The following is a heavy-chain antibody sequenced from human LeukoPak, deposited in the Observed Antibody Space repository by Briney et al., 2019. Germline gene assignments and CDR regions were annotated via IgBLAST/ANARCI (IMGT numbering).Heavy chain of an antibody. CDR3: ARYSGGWYINY. CDR1: GFIFSTYS. CDR2: ISSSSSHI. V-gene: IGHV3-21*01. D-gene: IGHD6-19*01. Sequence: GGSLRLSCAASGFIFSTYSMKWVRQAPGKGLEWVSSISSSSSHIYYADSVKGRFTISRDNAKNSLYLQMNSLRAEDTAVYYCARYSGGWYINYWGQGTLVTVSS. J-gene: IGHJ4*02.